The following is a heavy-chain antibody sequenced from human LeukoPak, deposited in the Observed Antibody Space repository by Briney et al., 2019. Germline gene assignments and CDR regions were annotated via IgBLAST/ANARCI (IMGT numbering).Heavy chain of an antibody. J-gene: IGHJ4*02. CDR1: GFTFSAYW. D-gene: IGHD1-26*01. CDR3: AALIIGRPFDY. CDR2: IKQDGSET. Sequence: GGSLRLSCVASGFTFSAYWMSWVRQAPGKGLEYMASIKQDGSETYYVDSVKGRFTISRDNAKDSLDLQMNNLRAEDTAVYYCAALIIGRPFDYWGQGTPVIVSS. V-gene: IGHV3-7*03.